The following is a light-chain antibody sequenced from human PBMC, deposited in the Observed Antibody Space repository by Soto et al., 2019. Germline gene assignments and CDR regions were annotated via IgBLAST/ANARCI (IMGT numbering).Light chain of an antibody. CDR1: QSISNH. V-gene: IGKV1-39*01. CDR3: QQYNSYAAT. J-gene: IGKJ1*01. CDR2: AAS. Sequence: DIQMTQSPSSLSASVEDRVIITCRASQSISNHLNWYQQKPGKAPKLLIFAASSLQSGVPSRFSGSRSGTEFTLTISSLQPDDFATYYCQQYNSYAATFGQGTKVDIK.